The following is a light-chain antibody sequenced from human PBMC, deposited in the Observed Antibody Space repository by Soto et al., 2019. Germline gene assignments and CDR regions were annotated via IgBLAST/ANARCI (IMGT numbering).Light chain of an antibody. CDR2: RAS. CDR1: QSISSW. Sequence: DIQMTQSPSTLSASVGDRVTITCRASQSISSWLAWYQQKPGTAPNLLIYRASTLESGVPSGFSGSGSGTDFTLTISSLQPADFSTYYCQQSFSTPITFGQGTRLEIK. J-gene: IGKJ5*01. V-gene: IGKV1-5*01. CDR3: QQSFSTPIT.